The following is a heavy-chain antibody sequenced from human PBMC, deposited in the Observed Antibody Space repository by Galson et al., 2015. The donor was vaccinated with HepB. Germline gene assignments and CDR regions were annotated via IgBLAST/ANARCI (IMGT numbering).Heavy chain of an antibody. D-gene: IGHD3-22*01. CDR3: ARAYYYDSSGYYFYDAFDI. CDR2: TYYRSKWYN. J-gene: IGHJ3*02. Sequence: CAISGDSVSSNSAAWNWIRQSPSRGLEWLGRTYYRSKWYNDHAVSVKSRITINPDTSKNQFSLQLNSVTPEDTAVYYCARAYYYDSSGYYFYDAFDIWGQGTMVTVSS. CDR1: GDSVSSNSAA. V-gene: IGHV6-1*01.